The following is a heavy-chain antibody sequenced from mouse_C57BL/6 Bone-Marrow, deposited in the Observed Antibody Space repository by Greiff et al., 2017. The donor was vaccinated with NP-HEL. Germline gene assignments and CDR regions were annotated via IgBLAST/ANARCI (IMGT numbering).Heavy chain of an antibody. D-gene: IGHD1-1*01. CDR3: TRYYGSWYFDV. V-gene: IGHV1-15*01. Sequence: VQGVESGAELVRPGASVTLSCKASGYTFTDYEMHWVKQTPVHGLEWIGAIDPETGGTAYNQKFKGKAILTADKSSSTAYMELRSLTSEDSAVYYCTRYYGSWYFDVWGTGTTVTVSS. CDR1: GYTFTDYE. CDR2: IDPETGGT. J-gene: IGHJ1*03.